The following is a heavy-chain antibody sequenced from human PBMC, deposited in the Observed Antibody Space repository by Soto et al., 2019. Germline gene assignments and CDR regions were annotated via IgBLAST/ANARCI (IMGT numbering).Heavy chain of an antibody. V-gene: IGHV1-69*12. CDR3: AQPLGSAVAGPGRFDL. Sequence: QVQLVQSGAEVKKPGSSVKVSCKASGGTFSRYAISWVRQAPGQGLEWMGGITPMFGTANYAQKFQGRVTITADESTSTVDMELRRLRSEDTAVYYCAQPLGSAVAGPGRFDLWGRGTLVIVSS. D-gene: IGHD6-19*01. J-gene: IGHJ2*01. CDR1: GGTFSRYA. CDR2: ITPMFGTA.